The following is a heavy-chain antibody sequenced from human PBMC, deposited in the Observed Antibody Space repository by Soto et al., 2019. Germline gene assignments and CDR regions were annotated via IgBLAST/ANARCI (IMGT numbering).Heavy chain of an antibody. CDR2: TYHSGNP. CDR3: ARHNSYSPHDY. J-gene: IGHJ4*02. CDR1: GDTISTGGYT. D-gene: IGHD6-13*01. V-gene: IGHV4-30-2*01. Sequence: SETLSLTCDVSGDTISTGGYTWAWIRQPPGKALEWIGHTYHSGNPYYNPSLKSRLTISADTSKNQLSLRLSSVTAADTAVYYCARHNSYSPHDYWGRGTLVTSPQ.